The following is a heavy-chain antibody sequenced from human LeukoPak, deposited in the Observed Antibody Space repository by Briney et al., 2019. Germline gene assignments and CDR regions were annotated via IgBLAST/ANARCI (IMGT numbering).Heavy chain of an antibody. Sequence: ASVKVSCKASGYTFTGYYMHWVRQAPGQVLEWMGWINPNSGGTNYAQKFQGRVTMTRDTSISTAYMELSRLRSDDTAVYYCARDLVATIVDYYYYMDVWGKGTTVTVSS. CDR2: INPNSGGT. CDR3: ARDLVATIVDYYYYMDV. D-gene: IGHD5-12*01. CDR1: GYTFTGYY. J-gene: IGHJ6*03. V-gene: IGHV1-2*02.